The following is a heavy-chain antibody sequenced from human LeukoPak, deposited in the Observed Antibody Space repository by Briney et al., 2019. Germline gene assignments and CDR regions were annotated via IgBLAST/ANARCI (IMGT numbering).Heavy chain of an antibody. CDR3: ARDLDSSGYSDY. Sequence: SEALSLTCTVSGGSISSYYWSWIRQPPGKGLEWIGYIYYSGSTNYNPSLKSRVTISVDTSKNQLSLKLSSVTAADTAVYYCARDLDSSGYSDYWGQGTLVTVSS. J-gene: IGHJ4*02. CDR1: GGSISSYY. V-gene: IGHV4-59*01. D-gene: IGHD3-22*01. CDR2: IYYSGST.